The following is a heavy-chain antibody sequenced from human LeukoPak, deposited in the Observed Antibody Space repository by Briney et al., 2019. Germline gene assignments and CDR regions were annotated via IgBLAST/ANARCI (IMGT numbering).Heavy chain of an antibody. J-gene: IGHJ3*02. CDR1: GYTFTSYD. D-gene: IGHD5-24*01. V-gene: IGHV1-8*01. CDR2: MNPNSGNT. CDR3: ARRDGYNTDAFDI. Sequence: ASVKVSCKASGYTFTSYDINWVRQATGQGLEWMGWMNPNSGNTGYAQKFQGRVTMTRNTSISTAYMEPSSLRSEDTAVYYCARRDGYNTDAFDIWGQGTMVTVSS.